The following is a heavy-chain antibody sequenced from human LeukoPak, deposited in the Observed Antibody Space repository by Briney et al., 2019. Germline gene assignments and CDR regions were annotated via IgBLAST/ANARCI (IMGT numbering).Heavy chain of an antibody. CDR1: GFRLSNFW. D-gene: IGHD6-19*01. V-gene: IGHV3-74*01. J-gene: IGHJ4*02. Sequence: GGSLRLSCAASGFRLSNFWMHWVRDGPGRGVVWVSSISSDGSRANHADSVEGRSTISTDNAKNTLFLQMNSLRAEDTAVYFCARDAYISGWYYFDYWGQGTLVTVSA. CDR2: ISSDGSRA. CDR3: ARDAYISGWYYFDY.